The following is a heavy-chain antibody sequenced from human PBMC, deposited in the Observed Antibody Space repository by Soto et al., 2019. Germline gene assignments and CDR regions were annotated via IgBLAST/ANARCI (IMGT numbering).Heavy chain of an antibody. CDR1: GFSLSTSGVG. V-gene: IGHV2-5*02. CDR3: AHHPFLYSSSWYFDY. CDR2: IYWDDDE. D-gene: IGHD6-13*01. Sequence: QITLKESGPTLVKPTQTLTLTCTFSGFSLSTSGVGVGWIRQPPGKALEWLALIYWDDDERYSPSLKSRLTIXXDXSXXQVVLTVTNMDPVDTATYYCAHHPFLYSSSWYFDYWGQGTLVTVSS. J-gene: IGHJ4*02.